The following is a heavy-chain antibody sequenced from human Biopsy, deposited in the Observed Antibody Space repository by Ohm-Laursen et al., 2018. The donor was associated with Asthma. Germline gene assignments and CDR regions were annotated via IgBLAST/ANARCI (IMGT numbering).Heavy chain of an antibody. CDR1: GYTFIGYH. CDR3: ARGQKSPGDRWFDP. D-gene: IGHD7-27*01. CDR2: INPNSGGT. J-gene: IGHJ5*02. Sequence: VASVKVSCKPSGYTFIGYHIHWVRQAPGQGLEWMGRINPNSGGTNYAQKFQGRVTMASDTSISTAYMELSRLRSDDTALYYCARGQKSPGDRWFDPWGQGTLVTVSP. V-gene: IGHV1-2*06.